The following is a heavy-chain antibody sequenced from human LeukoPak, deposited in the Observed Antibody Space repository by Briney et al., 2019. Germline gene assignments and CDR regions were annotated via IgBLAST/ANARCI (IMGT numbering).Heavy chain of an antibody. CDR2: ISSSGFST. V-gene: IGHV3-11*01. CDR3: ARGKRRFDY. Sequence: GGSLRLSCAASGFNFSDYYMSWIRQAPGKGLEWVSYISSSGFSTYYTGSVKGRFTISRDNARNSLYLQMNSLAPEDTALYYCARGKRRFDYWGQGTLVSVSS. CDR1: GFNFSDYY. J-gene: IGHJ4*02.